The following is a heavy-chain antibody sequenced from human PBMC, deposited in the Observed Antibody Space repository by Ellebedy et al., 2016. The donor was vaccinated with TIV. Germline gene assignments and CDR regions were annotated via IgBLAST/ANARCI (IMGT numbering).Heavy chain of an antibody. J-gene: IGHJ4*02. CDR3: ARLATGYCGGGSCPLGDY. Sequence: GESLKISCKGSGYSFTSYWIGWVRQMPGKGLEWMGIIYLDGSDTRYSPSFQGQVTISADKSISTAYLQWSSLQASDTAMYYCARLATGYCGGGSCPLGDYWGQGTLVTVSS. CDR1: GYSFTSYW. CDR2: IYLDGSDT. D-gene: IGHD2-15*01. V-gene: IGHV5-51*01.